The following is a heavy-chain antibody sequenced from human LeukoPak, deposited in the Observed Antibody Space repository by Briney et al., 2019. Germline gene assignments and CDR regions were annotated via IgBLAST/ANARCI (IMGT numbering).Heavy chain of an antibody. V-gene: IGHV4-4*07. J-gene: IGHJ6*02. CDR2: IYTSGST. Sequence: SETLSLTCTVSGGSISHYYWSWIRQPAGKGLEWIGRIYTSGSTNYNPSLKSRVTMSVDRSKNRFSLKLSSVTAADTAVYFCARAGYYYDNGFYYYYYGMDVWGQGTTVTVSS. CDR1: GGSISHYY. D-gene: IGHD3-22*01. CDR3: ARAGYYYDNGFYYYYYGMDV.